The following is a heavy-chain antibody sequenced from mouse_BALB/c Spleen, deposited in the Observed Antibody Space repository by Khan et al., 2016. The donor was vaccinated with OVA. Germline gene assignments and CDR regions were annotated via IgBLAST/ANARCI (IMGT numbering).Heavy chain of an antibody. CDR1: GFTFSSFA. V-gene: IGHV5-9-3*01. D-gene: IGHD1-1*01. Sequence: EVELVESGGGLVKPGGSLKLSCAASGFTFSSFAMSWVRQTPEKRLEWVASINSDGTYTFYPDSVKGRFTISRDTAKNTLYLQMSSLRSEDTARYDYARHNYGPFAYWGQGTLVTVSA. CDR2: INSDGTYT. J-gene: IGHJ3*01. CDR3: ARHNYGPFAY.